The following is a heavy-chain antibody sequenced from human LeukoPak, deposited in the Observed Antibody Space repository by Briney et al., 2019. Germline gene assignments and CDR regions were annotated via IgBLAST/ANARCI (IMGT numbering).Heavy chain of an antibody. CDR2: IKSKTYGGTT. Sequence: GASLRLSCAASGFSISSTYMSWVRQAPGKGLECVGRIKSKTYGGTTDFPAPVEGRFTISRDDSENTLYLQMDGLETEDTAVYYCTLNRVIAGPNYYMDVWGKGTTVTVSS. CDR1: GFSISSTY. D-gene: IGHD1-14*01. CDR3: TLNRVIAGPNYYMDV. V-gene: IGHV3-15*01. J-gene: IGHJ6*03.